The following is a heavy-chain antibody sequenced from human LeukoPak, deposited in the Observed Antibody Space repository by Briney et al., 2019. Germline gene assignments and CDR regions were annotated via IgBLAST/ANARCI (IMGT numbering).Heavy chain of an antibody. Sequence: PGGSLRLSCAASGFTFSSYAMSWVRQAPGKGLEWVSTIVDTGDGTFYVDSVRGRFTISRDSSKNTLYLQMNSLRADDTAVYYGAKVRCHPLPSYHMDVWGKGTTVTVSS. J-gene: IGHJ6*03. D-gene: IGHD5-18*01. CDR2: IVDTGDGT. CDR1: GFTFSSYA. CDR3: AKVRCHPLPSYHMDV. V-gene: IGHV3-23*01.